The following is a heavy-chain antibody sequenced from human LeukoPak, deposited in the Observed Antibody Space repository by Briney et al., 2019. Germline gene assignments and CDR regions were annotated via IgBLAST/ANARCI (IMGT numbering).Heavy chain of an antibody. CDR1: GYTFTSYG. D-gene: IGHD2-2*02. CDR3: ARGLLGGVVPAAIGYYYYGMDV. Sequence: ASVKVSCKASGYTFTSYGISWVRQAPGQGLEWVGWISAYNGNTNYAQKLQGRVTMTTDTSTSTAYMELRSLRSDDTAVYYCARGLLGGVVPAAIGYYYYGMDVWGQGTTVTVSS. V-gene: IGHV1-18*01. J-gene: IGHJ6*02. CDR2: ISAYNGNT.